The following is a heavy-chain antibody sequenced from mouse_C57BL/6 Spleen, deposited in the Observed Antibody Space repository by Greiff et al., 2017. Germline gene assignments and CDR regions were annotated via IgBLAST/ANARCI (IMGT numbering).Heavy chain of an antibody. CDR3: ARSGGTSDY. V-gene: IGHV1-26*01. CDR1: GYTFTDYY. D-gene: IGHD4-1*01. CDR2: INPNNVGT. J-gene: IGHJ2*01. Sequence: VQLQQSGPVLVKPGASVKISCKASGYTFTDYYMNWVKQSHGKSLEWIGDINPNNVGTSYNQKFKGKATLTVDKSSSTAYMELRSLTSEDSAVYDCARSGGTSDYWGQGTTLTVSS.